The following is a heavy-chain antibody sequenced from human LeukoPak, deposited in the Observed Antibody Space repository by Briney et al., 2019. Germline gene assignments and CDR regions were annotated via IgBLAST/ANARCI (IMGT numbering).Heavy chain of an antibody. CDR2: INPNSGGT. J-gene: IGHJ5*02. Sequence: ASVKVSCKASGYTFTGYYMHWVRQAPGQGLEWMGWINPNSGGTNYAQKSQGRVTMTRDTSISTAYMELSRLRSDDTAVYYCARVSIAGSYLINWFDPWGQGTLVTVSS. V-gene: IGHV1-2*02. CDR1: GYTFTGYY. D-gene: IGHD1-26*01. CDR3: ARVSIAGSYLINWFDP.